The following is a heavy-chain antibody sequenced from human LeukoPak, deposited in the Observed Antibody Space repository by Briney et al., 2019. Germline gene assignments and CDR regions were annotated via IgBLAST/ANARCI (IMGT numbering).Heavy chain of an antibody. D-gene: IGHD7-27*01. CDR2: ISGSGGST. CDR3: AIKNWGLDY. CDR1: GFTFSSYS. J-gene: IGHJ4*02. Sequence: GSLRLSCAASGFTFSSYSMNWVRQAPGKGLEWVSAISGSGGSTYYADSVKGRFTISRDNSKNTLYLQINSLRAEDTAVYYCAIKNWGLDYWGQGTLVTVSS. V-gene: IGHV3-23*01.